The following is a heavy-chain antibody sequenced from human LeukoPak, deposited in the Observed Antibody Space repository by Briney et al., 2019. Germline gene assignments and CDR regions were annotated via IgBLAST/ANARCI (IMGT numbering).Heavy chain of an antibody. J-gene: IGHJ4*02. CDR2: ISYDGSNK. D-gene: IGHD6-19*01. CDR3: AKDMVWAAVAGTVDY. CDR1: GFTFSSYG. Sequence: GGSLRLSCAASGFTFSSYGMRWVRQAPGEGLEWVAVISYDGSNKYYADSVKGRFTISRDNSKNTLYLQMNSLRAEDTAVYYCAKDMVWAAVAGTVDYWGQGTLVTVSS. V-gene: IGHV3-30*18.